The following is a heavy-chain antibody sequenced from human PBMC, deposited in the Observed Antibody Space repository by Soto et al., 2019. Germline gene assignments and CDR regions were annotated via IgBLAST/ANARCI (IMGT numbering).Heavy chain of an antibody. CDR2: ISSSSSYI. D-gene: IGHD2-2*02. J-gene: IGHJ6*02. V-gene: IGHV3-21*01. CDR3: AALFEDIVVLPAAIAYYYGMDV. Sequence: GGSLRLSCAASGFTFSSYSMNWVRQAPGEGLEWVSSISSSSSYIYYADSVKGRFTISRDNAKNSLYLQMNSLRAEDTAVYYCAALFEDIVVLPAAIAYYYGMDVWGQGTTAPVYS. CDR1: GFTFSSYS.